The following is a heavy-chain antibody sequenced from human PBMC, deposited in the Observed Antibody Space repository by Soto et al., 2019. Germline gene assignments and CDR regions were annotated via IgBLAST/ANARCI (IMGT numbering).Heavy chain of an antibody. CDR3: AGQTFTIAAASYGRSNWFDP. Sequence: SETLSLTCSASGGSITSSSHFWGWVRQPPGKGLEWIGTIYFTGNTYYTPSLKSRLTMSIDTSKNEFPLRLDSVTAADTAVYYCAGQTFTIAAASYGRSNWFDPWGPGTLVTVSS. V-gene: IGHV4-39*01. CDR1: GGSITSSSHF. J-gene: IGHJ5*02. CDR2: IYFTGNT. D-gene: IGHD6-25*01.